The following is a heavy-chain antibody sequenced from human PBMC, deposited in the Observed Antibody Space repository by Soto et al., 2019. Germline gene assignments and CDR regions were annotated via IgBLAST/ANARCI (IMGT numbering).Heavy chain of an antibody. D-gene: IGHD6-19*01. CDR1: GGTFSSYA. CDR2: IIPIFGTA. Sequence: SVKVSCKASGGTFSSYAISWVRQAPGQGLEWMGGIIPIFGTANYAQKFQGRVTITADESTSTAYMELSSLRSEDTAVYYCARDLGGSGWGVYYYYYYGMDVWGQGTTVTVSS. CDR3: ARDLGGSGWGVYYYYYYGMDV. V-gene: IGHV1-69*13. J-gene: IGHJ6*02.